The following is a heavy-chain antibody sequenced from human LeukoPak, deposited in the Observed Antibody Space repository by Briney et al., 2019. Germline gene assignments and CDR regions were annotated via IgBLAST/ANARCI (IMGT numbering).Heavy chain of an antibody. Sequence: GGSLRLSCAASGFTFSGSTIHWVRQASGKGLEWVGRIGTKAVNYATTYTESVKGRFTISRDDSKNTAYLQMNSLKTEDTAVYFCSGGGPRGTYFIDNWGQGTLVSVPS. CDR2: IGTKAVNYAT. V-gene: IGHV3-73*01. D-gene: IGHD1-14*01. J-gene: IGHJ4*02. CDR3: SGGGPRGTYFIDN. CDR1: GFTFSGST.